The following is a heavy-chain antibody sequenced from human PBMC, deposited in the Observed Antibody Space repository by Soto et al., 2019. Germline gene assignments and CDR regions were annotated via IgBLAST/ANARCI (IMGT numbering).Heavy chain of an antibody. D-gene: IGHD5-12*01. Sequence: GGSLRLSCAASGFTVSSNYMSWVRQAPGKGLEWVSVIYSGGSTYYADSVKGRFTISRDNSKNTLYLQMNSLRAEDTAVYYCARGGYSGYDFYYFDYWGQGTLVTVSS. CDR3: ARGGYSGYDFYYFDY. V-gene: IGHV3-53*01. J-gene: IGHJ4*02. CDR2: IYSGGST. CDR1: GFTVSSNY.